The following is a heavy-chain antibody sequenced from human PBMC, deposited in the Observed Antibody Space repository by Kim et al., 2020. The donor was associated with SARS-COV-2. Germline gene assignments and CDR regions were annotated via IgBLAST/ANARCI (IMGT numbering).Heavy chain of an antibody. CDR1: GGSISSRTYY. CDR3: VRQGYDVLSGNFDRDI. Sequence: SETLSLTCSVSGGSISSRTYYWGWIRQPPGKGLEWIGSISYSGTTFSNPTLRSRVSISGDTSKNRFSLKLSSGTAADTAVYYCVRQGYDVLSGNFDRDIWGQGLLVTVSA. V-gene: IGHV4-39*01. D-gene: IGHD3-3*01. J-gene: IGHJ4*02. CDR2: ISYSGTT.